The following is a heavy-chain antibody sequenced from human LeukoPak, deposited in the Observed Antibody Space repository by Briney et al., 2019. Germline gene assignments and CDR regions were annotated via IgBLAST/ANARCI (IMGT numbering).Heavy chain of an antibody. Sequence: PGGSLRLSCAASGFTSSTYVMSWVSQAPGKGLEWLSLILHNGDSTYYADSVKGRFTISRDNSKNTLYLQMNSLRAEDTAVYYCARLSSFAFDIWGQGTMVTVSS. CDR1: GFTSSTYV. V-gene: IGHV3-23*01. J-gene: IGHJ3*02. D-gene: IGHD3-16*02. CDR2: ILHNGDST. CDR3: ARLSSFAFDI.